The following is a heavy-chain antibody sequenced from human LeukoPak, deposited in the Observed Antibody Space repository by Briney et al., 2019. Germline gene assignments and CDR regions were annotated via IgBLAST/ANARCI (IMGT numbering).Heavy chain of an antibody. CDR2: MNPNSGNT. CDR3: ARASVRDSSSWYPFYYYYGMDV. J-gene: IGHJ6*02. V-gene: IGHV1-8*02. CDR1: GGTFSSYD. D-gene: IGHD6-13*01. Sequence: ASVKVSCKASGGTFSSYDINWVRQATGQGLEWMGWMNPNSGNTGYAQKFQGRVTMTRNTSISTAYMELSSLRSEDTAVYYCARASVRDSSSWYPFYYYYGMDVWGQGTTVTVSS.